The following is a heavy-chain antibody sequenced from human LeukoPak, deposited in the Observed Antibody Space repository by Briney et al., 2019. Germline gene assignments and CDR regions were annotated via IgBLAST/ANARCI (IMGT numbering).Heavy chain of an antibody. D-gene: IGHD3-16*02. CDR3: ARDLYPGYYYYYMDV. Sequence: GASVKVSCKASGYIFTDYYMHWVRQAPGQELGWMGRINPNSGGTNYAQKFQGRVTMTRDTSISTAYTELSSLRSEDTAMYYCARDLYPGYYYYYMDVWGKGTTVTVSS. CDR2: INPNSGGT. V-gene: IGHV1/OR15-1*02. J-gene: IGHJ6*03. CDR1: GYIFTDYY.